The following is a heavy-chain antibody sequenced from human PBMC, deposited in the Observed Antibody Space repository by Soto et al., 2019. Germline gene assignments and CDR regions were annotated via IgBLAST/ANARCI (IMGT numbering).Heavy chain of an antibody. Sequence: GGSLRLSCAASGFSFSSYWMHWVRQAPGKGLVWVSRINSDGSSTSYADSVKGRFTISRDNAKNTLYLQMNSLRAEDTAVYYCAVYSYGYRTFDYWGQGTLVTVSS. CDR2: INSDGSST. J-gene: IGHJ4*02. CDR1: GFSFSSYW. CDR3: AVYSYGYRTFDY. D-gene: IGHD5-18*01. V-gene: IGHV3-74*01.